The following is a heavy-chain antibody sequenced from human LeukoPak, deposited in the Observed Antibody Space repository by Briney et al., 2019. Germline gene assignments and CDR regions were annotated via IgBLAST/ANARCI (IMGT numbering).Heavy chain of an antibody. J-gene: IGHJ4*02. CDR3: ARFRSWELLCYFDY. V-gene: IGHV4-39*07. CDR2: IYYSGST. CDR1: GVSISSSSYY. Sequence: PSETLSLTCTVSGVSISSSSYYWGWIRQPPGKGLEWIGSIYYSGSTYYNPSLKSRVTISVDTSKNQFSLKLSSVTAADTAAYYCARFRSWELLCYFDYWGQGTLVTVSS. D-gene: IGHD1-26*01.